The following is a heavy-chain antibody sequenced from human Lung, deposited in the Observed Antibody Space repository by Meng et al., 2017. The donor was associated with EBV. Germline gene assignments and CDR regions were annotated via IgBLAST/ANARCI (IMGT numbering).Heavy chain of an antibody. CDR1: GFIFSNYC. CDR3: AKDLSGRFDP. CDR2: IPSDGSHNK. J-gene: IGHJ5*02. V-gene: IGHV3-30*18. D-gene: IGHD1-14*01. Sequence: QGQLVEWGGGVVSPGRAPSLSCAATGFIFSNYCFHWGGRAPGKGPGWVAIIPSDGSHNKYYADSVKGRFTISRDNSKNTLYMQMNSLRTDDTAVYYCAKDLSGRFDPWGQGTLVTVSS.